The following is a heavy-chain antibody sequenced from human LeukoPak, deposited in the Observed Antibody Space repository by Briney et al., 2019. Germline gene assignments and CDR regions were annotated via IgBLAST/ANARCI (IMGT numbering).Heavy chain of an antibody. V-gene: IGHV3-30*04. Sequence: PGGSLRLSCAASGFTFSSYAMHWVRQAPGKGLEWVAVISYDGSNKYYADSVKGRFTISRDNSKNTLYLQMNSLRTDDTAVYYCAKDFPNWGCDYWGQGTLVTVSS. D-gene: IGHD7-27*01. CDR1: GFTFSSYA. CDR3: AKDFPNWGCDY. CDR2: ISYDGSNK. J-gene: IGHJ4*02.